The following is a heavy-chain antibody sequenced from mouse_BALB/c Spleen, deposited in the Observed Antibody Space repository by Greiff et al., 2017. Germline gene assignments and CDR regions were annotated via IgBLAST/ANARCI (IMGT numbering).Heavy chain of an antibody. CDR3: ARGDYDPSY. Sequence: DVMLVESGGGLVQPGGSRKLSCAASGFTFSSFGMHWVRQAPEKGLEWVAYISSGSSTIYYADTVKGRFTISRDNPKNTLFLQMTSLRSEDTAMYYCARGDYDPSYWGQGTLVTVSA. D-gene: IGHD2-4*01. CDR2: ISSGSSTI. V-gene: IGHV5-17*02. CDR1: GFTFSSFG. J-gene: IGHJ3*01.